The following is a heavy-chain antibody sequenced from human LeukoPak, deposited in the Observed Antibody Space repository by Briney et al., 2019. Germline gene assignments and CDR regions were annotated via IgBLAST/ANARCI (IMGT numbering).Heavy chain of an antibody. D-gene: IGHD1-26*01. V-gene: IGHV1-2*02. J-gene: IGHJ4*02. CDR3: ARVDIVGATTDFDY. Sequence: RASVKVSCKASGYTFTGYYMHWVRQAPGQGLEWMGWINPNSGGTNYAQKFQGRVTMTRDTSISTAYMELSRLRSDDTAVYYCARVDIVGATTDFDYWGQGTLVTVSS. CDR1: GYTFTGYY. CDR2: INPNSGGT.